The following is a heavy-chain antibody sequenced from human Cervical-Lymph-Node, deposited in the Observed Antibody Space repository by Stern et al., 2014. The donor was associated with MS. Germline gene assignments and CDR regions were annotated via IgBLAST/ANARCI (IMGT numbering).Heavy chain of an antibody. CDR2: IWHDGSKK. D-gene: IGHD6-19*01. Sequence: QVQLVQSGGGVVQPGRSLTLSCAAAESMLSRYGIHWVRQAPGQGLEWVAVIWHDGSKKYYADSVKGRLTISRDNSKSTVHLQMNSLRLEDTAVYYCAGASSYGWYEIWGQGTLVTVSS. J-gene: IGHJ4*02. CDR3: AGASSYGWYEI. CDR1: ESMLSRYG. V-gene: IGHV3-33*01.